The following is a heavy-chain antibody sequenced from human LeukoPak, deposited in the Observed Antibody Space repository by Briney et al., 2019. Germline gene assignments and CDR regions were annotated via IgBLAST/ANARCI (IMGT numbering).Heavy chain of an antibody. D-gene: IGHD6-13*01. Sequence: ASVKVSCKASGYTFTSYYMHWVRQAPGQGLEWMGRINPSGGSTSYAQKFQGRVTMTRDMSTSTVYMELSSLRSEDTAVYYCAKGGIKGVLSAARLFDIWGQGTMVTVSS. V-gene: IGHV1-46*01. CDR3: AKGGIKGVLSAARLFDI. CDR1: GYTFTSYY. CDR2: INPSGGST. J-gene: IGHJ3*02.